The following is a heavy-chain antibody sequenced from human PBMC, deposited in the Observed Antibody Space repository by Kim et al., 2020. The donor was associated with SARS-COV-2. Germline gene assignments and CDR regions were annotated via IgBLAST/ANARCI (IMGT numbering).Heavy chain of an antibody. V-gene: IGHV1-3*01. CDR2: INAGNGNT. J-gene: IGHJ4*02. CDR1: GYTFTSYA. Sequence: ASVKVSCKASGYTFTSYAMHWVRQAPGQRLEWMGWINAGNGNTKYSQKFQGRVTITRDTSASTAYMELSSLRSEDTAVYYCARTQGVIYSGSYPGDYWGQGTLVTVSS. D-gene: IGHD1-26*01. CDR3: ARTQGVIYSGSYPGDY.